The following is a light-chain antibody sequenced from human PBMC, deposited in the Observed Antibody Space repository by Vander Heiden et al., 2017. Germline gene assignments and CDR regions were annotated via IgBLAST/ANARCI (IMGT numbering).Light chain of an antibody. CDR1: QDISKY. CDR2: DAS. V-gene: IGKV1-33*01. CDR3: QQEDNLPLT. Sequence: DIPMTQSPSSLPASVGDRVTIPCQASQDISKYINWYQQKPGKAPKVLIYDASNLETGVPSRFSGSGSGTDFTFTISSLQPEDVATYYCQQEDNLPLTFGQGTRLEIK. J-gene: IGKJ5*01.